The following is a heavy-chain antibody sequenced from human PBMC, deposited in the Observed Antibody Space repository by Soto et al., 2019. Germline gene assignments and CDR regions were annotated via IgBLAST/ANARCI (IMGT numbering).Heavy chain of an antibody. Sequence: ASVKVACKASGYTFPSYARRWVRQATGQRLEWMGWINAGNGNTKYSQKFQGRVTITRDTSASTAYMELSSLRSEDTAVYYCARDLGGWPDYWGQGTLVTVSS. D-gene: IGHD2-15*01. V-gene: IGHV1-3*01. J-gene: IGHJ4*02. CDR3: ARDLGGWPDY. CDR2: INAGNGNT. CDR1: GYTFPSYA.